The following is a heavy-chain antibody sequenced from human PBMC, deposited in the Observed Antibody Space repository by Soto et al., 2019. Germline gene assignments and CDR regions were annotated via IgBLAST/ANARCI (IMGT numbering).Heavy chain of an antibody. J-gene: IGHJ5*02. CDR2: VYYSGTT. CDR1: GGSIDSGDYY. Sequence: SETLALTCTVSGGSIDSGDYYWSWTRQPPGKGLEWIGYVYYSGTTNYNPFLKSRVTLSLDKSKNQFSLKLSSVTAADTALYYCARPEGGYGSGYSWFDPWGQGTRVTVSS. V-gene: IGHV4-61*05. CDR3: ARPEGGYGSGYSWFDP. D-gene: IGHD5-12*01.